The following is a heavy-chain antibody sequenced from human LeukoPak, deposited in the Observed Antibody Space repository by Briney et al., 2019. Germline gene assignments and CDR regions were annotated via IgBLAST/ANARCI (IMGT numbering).Heavy chain of an antibody. CDR3: ARGLCSRSGFDY. J-gene: IGHJ4*02. CDR1: GFTVSSNY. Sequence: GGSLRLSCAASGFTVSSNYMSWVRQAPGKGLEWVSVLYSGGSTYYADSVKGRFTISRDNSKNTLYLQMNSLRAEDTAVYYRARGLCSRSGFDYWGQGTLVTVAS. V-gene: IGHV3-66*01. CDR2: LYSGGST. D-gene: IGHD6-13*01.